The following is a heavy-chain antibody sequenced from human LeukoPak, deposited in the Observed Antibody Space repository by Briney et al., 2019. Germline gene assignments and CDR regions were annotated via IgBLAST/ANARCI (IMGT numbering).Heavy chain of an antibody. V-gene: IGHV3-33*01. Sequence: PGESLRLSCAASEFKFSNYGMHWVRQAPGKGLEWVALIWYDGSNKYYADSVKGRFTISRDNSKNTLFLQMNSLRAEDTAVYYCARDISSSWYDYWGQGTLVTVSS. J-gene: IGHJ4*02. D-gene: IGHD6-13*01. CDR3: ARDISSSWYDY. CDR2: IWYDGSNK. CDR1: EFKFSNYG.